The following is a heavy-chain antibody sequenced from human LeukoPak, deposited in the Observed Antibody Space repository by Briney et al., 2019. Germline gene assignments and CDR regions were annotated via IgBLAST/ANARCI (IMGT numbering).Heavy chain of an antibody. V-gene: IGHV3-23*01. J-gene: IGHJ4*02. Sequence: PGGTLRLSCAASGFTFSSYGMSWVRQAPGKGLEWVSAISGSGGSTYYADSVKGRFTISRDNSKNTLYLQVNSLRAEDTAVYYCAKDVVEWELDYWGQGTLVTVSS. CDR1: GFTFSSYG. CDR3: AKDVVEWELDY. D-gene: IGHD1-26*01. CDR2: ISGSGGST.